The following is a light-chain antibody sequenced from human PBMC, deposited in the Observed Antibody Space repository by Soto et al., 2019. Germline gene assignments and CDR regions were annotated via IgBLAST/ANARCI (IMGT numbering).Light chain of an antibody. J-gene: IGLJ1*01. V-gene: IGLV1-44*01. CDR2: TND. CDR1: RSSIGSNS. Sequence: QSVLTQPPSASGTPGQRATMSCSGSRSSIGSNSVKWYQQLPGTAPKLLIHTNDQRPSGVPDRFSGSKSGTSASLAISGLQSEDEADYYCAAWDDTLYGFVFGTGTKVTVL. CDR3: AAWDDTLYGFV.